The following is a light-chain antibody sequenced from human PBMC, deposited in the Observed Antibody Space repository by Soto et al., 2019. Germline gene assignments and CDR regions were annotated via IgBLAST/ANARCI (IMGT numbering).Light chain of an antibody. Sequence: QSVLTQPPSASGTPGQRVTISCSGSSSNIGRNTVNWYQQLPGTAPKLLIYGNNQRPSGVPARISGSKSGTSASLAISGLQSEDEADYYCEAWDDSLNGHVVFGGGTKLTVL. CDR2: GNN. V-gene: IGLV1-44*01. CDR3: EAWDDSLNGHVV. CDR1: SSNIGRNT. J-gene: IGLJ2*01.